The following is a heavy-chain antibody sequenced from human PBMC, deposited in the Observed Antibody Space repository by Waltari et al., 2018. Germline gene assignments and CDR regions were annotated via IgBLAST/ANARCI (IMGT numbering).Heavy chain of an antibody. J-gene: IGHJ4*02. CDR1: XFXFXTXX. Sequence: XVQLVEXXXGLVQXGXSXXXXCAAXXFXFXTXXXXWXRQAPGKGLGWVANXKXXGREKNXVESVKGRXTXSRDNAXNSLYXXXXSLRVEDXXIYYCAXXTGGSLDYWGQGT. CDR2: XKXXGREK. CDR3: AXXTGGSLDY. D-gene: IGHD3-16*01. V-gene: IGHV3-7*01.